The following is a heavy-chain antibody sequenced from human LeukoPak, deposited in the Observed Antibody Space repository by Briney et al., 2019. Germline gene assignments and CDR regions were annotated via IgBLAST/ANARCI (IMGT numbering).Heavy chain of an antibody. Sequence: SETLSLTCAVSGGSISSGGYSWSWIRQPPGKGLEWIGYIYHSGGTYYNPSLKSRVTISVDRSKNQFSLKLSSVTAADTAVYYCARGGSPVGATPFSYYYYYGMDVWGQGTTVTVSS. CDR3: ARGGSPVGATPFSYYYYYGMDV. J-gene: IGHJ6*02. V-gene: IGHV4-30-2*01. CDR1: GGSISSGGYS. CDR2: IYHSGGT. D-gene: IGHD1-26*01.